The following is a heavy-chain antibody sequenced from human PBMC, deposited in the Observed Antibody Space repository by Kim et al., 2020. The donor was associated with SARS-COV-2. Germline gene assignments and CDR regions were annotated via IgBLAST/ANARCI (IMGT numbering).Heavy chain of an antibody. J-gene: IGHJ4*02. Sequence: RYYPDSLKRRFTISRNNAKNALYLQMNSLRAGDTAVYFCARGYNQGMDYWGQGTPVTVSS. V-gene: IGHV3-48*04. D-gene: IGHD3-10*01. CDR3: ARGYNQGMDY. CDR2: R.